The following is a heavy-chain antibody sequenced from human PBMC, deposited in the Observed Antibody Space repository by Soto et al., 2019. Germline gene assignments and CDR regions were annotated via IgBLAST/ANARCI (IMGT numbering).Heavy chain of an antibody. CDR1: GFAFSTYG. Sequence: QVQMVESGGGVVQPGRSLRLSCEASGFAFSTYGMHWVRQAPGKGLEWVAVISYAGNNEYYADSVKGRLTISRDNSTNTLYLQMNRLRTEDKAVYYCAKDRYGSGKSYGMDVWGQGTTVTVSS. CDR2: ISYAGNNE. J-gene: IGHJ6*02. D-gene: IGHD3-10*01. V-gene: IGHV3-30*18. CDR3: AKDRYGSGKSYGMDV.